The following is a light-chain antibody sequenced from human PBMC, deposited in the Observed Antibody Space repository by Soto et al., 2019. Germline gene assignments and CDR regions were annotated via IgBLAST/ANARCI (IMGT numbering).Light chain of an antibody. CDR1: QSVSSNY. J-gene: IGKJ1*01. V-gene: IGKV3-20*01. CDR3: QQYGSSPWT. Sequence: EIVLTQSPGTLSLSPGEGATLSCRASQSVSSNYLAWYQQKPGQAPRLLIYGASSRATGIPDRFSGSGSGTDFIRTISRLEPEDFAVFYCQQYGSSPWTFGQGTKVEIK. CDR2: GAS.